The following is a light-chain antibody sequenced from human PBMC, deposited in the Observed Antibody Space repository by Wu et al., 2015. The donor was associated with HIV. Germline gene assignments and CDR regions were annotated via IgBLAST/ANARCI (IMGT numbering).Light chain of an antibody. CDR3: QQFNSYPIT. V-gene: IGKV1-13*02. Sequence: AIQLTQSPSSLSASVGDRVTITCRANQGISSALAWYQQKSGKAPKLLIYDASSLESGVPSRFSGSGSGTDFTLTISSLQAEDFATYYCQQFNSYPITFGQGTRLEIK. CDR1: QGISSA. CDR2: DAS. J-gene: IGKJ5*01.